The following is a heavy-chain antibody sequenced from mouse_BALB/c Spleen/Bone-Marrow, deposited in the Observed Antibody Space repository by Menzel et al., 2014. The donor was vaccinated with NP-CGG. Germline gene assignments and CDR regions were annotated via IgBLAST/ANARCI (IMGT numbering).Heavy chain of an antibody. CDR1: GFTFSNYW. Sequence: EVKLQESGGGLVQPGGSMKLSCVASGFTFSNYWMNWVRQSPEKGLEWVAEIRLKSNNYATHYAESVKGRFTISRDDSKSSVYLQMNNLRAEDTGIYYCTRRGLRKYYFDYWGQGTTLTVSS. CDR3: TRRGLRKYYFDY. D-gene: IGHD1-1*01. V-gene: IGHV6-6*02. CDR2: IRLKSNNYAT. J-gene: IGHJ2*01.